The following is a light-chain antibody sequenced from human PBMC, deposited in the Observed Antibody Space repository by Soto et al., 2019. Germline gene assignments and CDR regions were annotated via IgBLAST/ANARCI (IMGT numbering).Light chain of an antibody. J-gene: IGLJ1*01. CDR1: SSDVGGYNY. CDR2: DVS. CDR3: SSYTSSSTLV. Sequence: QSALTQPASVSGSPGQSITISCTGTSSDVGGYNYVSWYQQHPGKAPKLMIYDVSNRPSGVYNRFSGSKSGNTASLTISGSQAEYEADYYCSSYTSSSTLVFGTGTKLTVL. V-gene: IGLV2-14*01.